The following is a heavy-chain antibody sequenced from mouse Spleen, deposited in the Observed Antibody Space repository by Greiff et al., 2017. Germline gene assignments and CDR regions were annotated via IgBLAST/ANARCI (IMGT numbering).Heavy chain of an antibody. CDR3: ARRGGNYWYFDV. D-gene: IGHD1-1*02. CDR1: EYEIPSHD. Sequence: EVKLVESGGGLVQPGESLKLSCESNEYEIPSHDMSWVRKTPEKRLELVAAINSDGGSTFYPDTMERRFIISRDNTKKTLYLQMSSLRSEDTALYYCARRGGNYWYFDVWGAGTTVTVSS. J-gene: IGHJ1*01. V-gene: IGHV5-2*01. CDR2: INSDGGST.